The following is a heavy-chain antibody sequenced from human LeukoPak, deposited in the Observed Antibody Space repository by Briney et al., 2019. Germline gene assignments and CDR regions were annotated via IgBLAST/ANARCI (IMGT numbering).Heavy chain of an antibody. CDR3: ARDNLWAFDI. V-gene: IGHV3-48*02. J-gene: IGHJ3*02. Sequence: HAGGSLRLSCEASGFTFSSYSMNWVRQAPGKGLERVSNINGQSTSMDYADSVKGRFSISRDRAKKSLFLQMNSLRDEDTAVYYCARDNLWAFDIWGQGTMVTVSS. D-gene: IGHD3-10*01. CDR1: GFTFSSYS. CDR2: INGQSTSM.